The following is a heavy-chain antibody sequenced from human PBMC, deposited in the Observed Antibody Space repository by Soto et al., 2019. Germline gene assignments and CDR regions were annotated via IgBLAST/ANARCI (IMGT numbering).Heavy chain of an antibody. J-gene: IGHJ6*04. D-gene: IGHD2-15*01. Sequence: GXSVKVSCKAAGGPFISYAIIWGRQAPGQGLEWMGGIIPIFGTANYAQKFQCRVTITADESTSTAYMELSSLRSEDTAVYYCARGRDIVAVVDATHYYYGMDVWGKGTTVTVSS. CDR1: GGPFISYA. V-gene: IGHV1-69*01. CDR2: IIPIFGTA. CDR3: ARGRDIVAVVDATHYYYGMDV.